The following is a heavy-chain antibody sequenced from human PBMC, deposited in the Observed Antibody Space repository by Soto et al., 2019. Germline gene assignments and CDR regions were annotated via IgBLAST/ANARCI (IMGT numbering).Heavy chain of an antibody. CDR2: ISAYNGNT. Sequence: ASVKVSCKASGYTFTSYGISWVRQAPGQGLEWMGWISAYNGNTNYAQKLQGRVTMTTDTSTSTAYMELRSLRSDDTAVYYCAGCLSSWYEGGAFDIWGQGTMVTVSS. CDR3: AGCLSSWYEGGAFDI. V-gene: IGHV1-18*01. CDR1: GYTFTSYG. D-gene: IGHD6-13*01. J-gene: IGHJ3*02.